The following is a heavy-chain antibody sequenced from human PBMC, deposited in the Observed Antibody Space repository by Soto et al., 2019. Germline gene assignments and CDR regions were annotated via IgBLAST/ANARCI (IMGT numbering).Heavy chain of an antibody. D-gene: IGHD6-13*01. CDR3: ARGGDSSPYYYYYCGMDV. CDR1: GYTFTSYD. Sequence: APVKVSCKASGYTFTSYDINWVRQATGQGLEWMGWMNPNSGNTGYAQKFQGRVTMTRNTSIGTAYMELSSLRSEDTAVYYCARGGDSSPYYYYYCGMDVWGQGTTGIASS. V-gene: IGHV1-8*01. CDR2: MNPNSGNT. J-gene: IGHJ6*02.